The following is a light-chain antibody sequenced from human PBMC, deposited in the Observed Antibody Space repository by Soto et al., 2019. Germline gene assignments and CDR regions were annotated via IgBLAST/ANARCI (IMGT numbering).Light chain of an antibody. CDR3: ATWDDRLNNMV. V-gene: IGLV1-44*01. CDR1: SSNIEGNV. Sequence: QSVLTQPPSASGTSGQRVTISCSGSSSNIEGNVVNWYQQLPGTAPKLLIYNNNQRPSAVPARFSGSKSCTSASLAISGLQSEDEADYYCATWDDRLNNMVFGGGTKVTVL. CDR2: NNN. J-gene: IGLJ2*01.